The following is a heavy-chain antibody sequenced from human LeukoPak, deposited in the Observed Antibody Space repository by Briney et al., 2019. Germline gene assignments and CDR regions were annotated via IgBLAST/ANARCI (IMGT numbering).Heavy chain of an antibody. J-gene: IGHJ5*01. CDR1: GFTFSRFA. V-gene: IGHV3-30*18. CDR2: ISSDATNK. Sequence: GGSLRLSCVASGFTFSRFAIHWDRPAPGKVPEWVSLISSDATNKFYADSVKGLLRISRHNSRNTLYLQMNSLRAKDTAVYYCAKLGQIRHFDFVNWFDSWGQGTLVIVSS. CDR3: AKLGQIRHFDFVNWFDS. D-gene: IGHD3-9*01.